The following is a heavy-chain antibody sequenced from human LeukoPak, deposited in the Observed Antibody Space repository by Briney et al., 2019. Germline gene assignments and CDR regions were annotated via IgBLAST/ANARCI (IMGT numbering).Heavy chain of an antibody. CDR1: GNSFTSYW. CDR3: ARWGLNSGYSTRFDY. J-gene: IGHJ4*02. V-gene: IGHV5-51*01. CDR2: IYPGDSDT. Sequence: GESLKISCKGSGNSFTSYWIGWVRQMPGKGLEWMGIIYPGDSDTRYSPSFQGQVTISADKSISTAYLQWSSLKASDTAMYYCARWGLNSGYSTRFDYWGQGTLVTVSS. D-gene: IGHD3-22*01.